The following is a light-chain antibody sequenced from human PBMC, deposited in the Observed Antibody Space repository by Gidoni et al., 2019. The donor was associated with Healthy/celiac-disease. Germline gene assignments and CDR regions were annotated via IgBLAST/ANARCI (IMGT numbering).Light chain of an antibody. J-gene: IGLJ2*01. CDR1: NIGGSS. CDR3: QVWDSGSDRVV. V-gene: IGLV3-21*03. Sequence: SYVLTQPPSVSVAPEKTARITCGGNNIGGSSVHWYQQKPDQAPVLVIYDGSDRPSGIPERFSGSNSGNTATLTISRVEAGDEADYYCQVWDSGSDRVVFGGGTKLTVL. CDR2: DGS.